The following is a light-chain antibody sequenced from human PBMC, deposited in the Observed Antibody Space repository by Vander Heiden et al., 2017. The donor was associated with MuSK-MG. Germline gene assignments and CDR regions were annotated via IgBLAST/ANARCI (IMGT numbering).Light chain of an antibody. CDR1: VSLVYTDGNTY. V-gene: IGKV2-30*01. CDR3: RQVKHWPQT. Sequence: DVVMTQSPLSLPVTLGQPASISCKSSVSLVYTDGNTYLNWFLQRPGQSPRRLMYKVSNRDSGVPDRFSGSGSGTDFTLTISRVEAEDVGVYHCRQVKHWPQTFGQGTKVEIK. J-gene: IGKJ1*01. CDR2: KVS.